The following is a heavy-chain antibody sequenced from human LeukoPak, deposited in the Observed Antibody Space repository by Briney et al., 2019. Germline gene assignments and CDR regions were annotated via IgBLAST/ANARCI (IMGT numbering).Heavy chain of an antibody. J-gene: IGHJ4*02. CDR3: ARVAQQYGRLDYFDY. CDR1: GGSISSSSYY. D-gene: IGHD6-13*01. CDR2: IYYSGST. V-gene: IGHV4-39*07. Sequence: SETLSLTCTVSGGSISSSSYYWGWIRQPPGKGLEWIGSIYYSGSTYYNPSLKSQVTISVDTSKNQFSLKLSSMTAADTAVYYCARVAQQYGRLDYFDYWGQGTLVTVSS.